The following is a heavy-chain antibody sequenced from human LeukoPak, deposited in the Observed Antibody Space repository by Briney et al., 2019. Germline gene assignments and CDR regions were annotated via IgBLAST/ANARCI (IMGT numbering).Heavy chain of an antibody. CDR2: INPNSGGT. CDR3: ARDILYCSSTSCQDY. V-gene: IGHV1-2*02. CDR1: GYTFTGYY. J-gene: IGHJ4*02. D-gene: IGHD2-2*01. Sequence: ASVKVSCKASGYTFTGYYMHWVRQAPGQGLEWIGWINPNSGGTNYAQKFQGRVTMTRDTSISTAYMELSRLRSDDTAVYYCARDILYCSSTSCQDYWGQGTLVTVSS.